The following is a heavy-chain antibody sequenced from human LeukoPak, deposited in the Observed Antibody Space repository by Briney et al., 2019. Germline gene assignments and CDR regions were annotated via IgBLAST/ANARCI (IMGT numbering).Heavy chain of an antibody. Sequence: GESLKISCKGSGYSFTNNWIGWVRQMPGKGLGWMGIIYPGDSDIRYSPSFQGQVTISADKSISTAYLQWSSLKASDTAMYYCARLEAAAQGRYLDYWGQGTLVTVSS. CDR1: GYSFTNNW. CDR3: ARLEAAAQGRYLDY. D-gene: IGHD6-13*01. V-gene: IGHV5-51*01. J-gene: IGHJ4*02. CDR2: IYPGDSDI.